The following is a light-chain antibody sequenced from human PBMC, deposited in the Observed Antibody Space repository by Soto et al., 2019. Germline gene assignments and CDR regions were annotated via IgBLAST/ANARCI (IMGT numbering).Light chain of an antibody. J-gene: IGLJ7*01. Sequence: QLVLTQSPSASASLGASVQLTCTLSSGHTTYDIAWHQQQPGKGPRFLMRLNSGGSHIKGDGIPDRFSGSSSGAERYLTISSRQSEDEAAYYCQTWGTAIHAVFGGGTQLTVL. V-gene: IGLV4-69*01. CDR2: LNSGGSH. CDR1: SGHTTYD. CDR3: QTWGTAIHAV.